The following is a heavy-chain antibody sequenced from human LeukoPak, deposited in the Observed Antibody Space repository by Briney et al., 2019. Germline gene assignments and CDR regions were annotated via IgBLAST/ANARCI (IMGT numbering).Heavy chain of an antibody. J-gene: IGHJ5*02. CDR3: ARWGTYASTSNWFDP. D-gene: IGHD2-2*01. CDR2: INISGST. V-gene: IGHV4-61*02. CDR1: GASISSGSYY. Sequence: PSQTLSLTCTVSGASISSGSYYWTWIRQLAGKGLEWIGRINISGSTSYNPSLNSRVTISVDTSKNQFSLRLSSVTAADTAVYYCARWGTYASTSNWFDPWGQGTLVTVSS.